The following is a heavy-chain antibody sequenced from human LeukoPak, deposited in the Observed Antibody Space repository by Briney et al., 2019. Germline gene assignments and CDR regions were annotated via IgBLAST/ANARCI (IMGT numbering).Heavy chain of an antibody. Sequence: GASVNVSCKASGYTFNSHPMHWVRQAPGQRLEWMGWINADNGNTRYSQKLQGRVTITRDTSANTAYMELSGLRSDDTAVYYCAREAGTNWIFGEYFPFWGQGTLVTVS. V-gene: IGHV1-3*01. CDR3: AREAGTNWIFGEYFPF. D-gene: IGHD1-1*01. CDR2: INADNGNT. J-gene: IGHJ1*01. CDR1: GYTFNSHP.